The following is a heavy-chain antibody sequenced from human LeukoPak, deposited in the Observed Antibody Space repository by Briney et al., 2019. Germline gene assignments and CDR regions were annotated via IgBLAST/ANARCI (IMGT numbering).Heavy chain of an antibody. CDR3: ARARFGDDAFDI. D-gene: IGHD3-10*01. V-gene: IGHV3-13*04. J-gene: IGHJ3*02. CDR2: IGTAGDT. CDR1: GFTFSSYD. Sequence: GGSLRLSCAAPGFTFSSYDMHWVRQATGKGLEWVSAIGTAGDTYYPGSVKGRFTISRENAKNSLYLQMNSLRAGDTAVYYCARARFGDDAFDIWGQGTMVTVSS.